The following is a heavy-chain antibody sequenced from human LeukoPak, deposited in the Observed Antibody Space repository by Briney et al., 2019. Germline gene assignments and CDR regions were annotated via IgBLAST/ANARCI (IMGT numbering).Heavy chain of an antibody. CDR3: AVGYCSGGSCYSLGY. CDR2: INPNSGGT. CDR1: GYTFTGYY. D-gene: IGHD2-15*01. V-gene: IGHV1-2*04. J-gene: IGHJ4*02. Sequence: GASVKVSCKASGYTFTGYYMHWVRQAPGQGLEWMGWINPNSGGTNYAQKFQGWVTMTRDTSISTAYMELSRLTSDDTAVYYCAVGYCSGGSCYSLGYWGQGTLVTVSS.